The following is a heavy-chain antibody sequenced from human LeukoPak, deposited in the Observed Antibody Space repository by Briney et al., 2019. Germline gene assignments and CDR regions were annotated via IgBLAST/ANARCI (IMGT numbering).Heavy chain of an antibody. CDR2: ISSSSYI. CDR1: GFTFSSYS. Sequence: KTGGSLRLSCAASGFTFSSYSMNWVRQAPGKGLEWVSSISSSSYIYYADSVKGRFTISRDNAKNSLYLQMNSLRAEDTAVYYCAKDPSGYDFWSGYYIPGSSNWFDPWGQGTLVTVSS. J-gene: IGHJ5*02. V-gene: IGHV3-21*04. CDR3: AKDPSGYDFWSGYYIPGSSNWFDP. D-gene: IGHD3-3*01.